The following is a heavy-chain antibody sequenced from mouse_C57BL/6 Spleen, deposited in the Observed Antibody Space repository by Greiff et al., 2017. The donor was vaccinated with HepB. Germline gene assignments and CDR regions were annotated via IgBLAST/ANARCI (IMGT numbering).Heavy chain of an antibody. J-gene: IGHJ2*01. V-gene: IGHV2-2*01. CDR2: IWSGGST. CDR3: ARNFYDGPHYFDY. D-gene: IGHD2-3*01. CDR1: GFSLTSYG. Sequence: VQLQQSGPGLVQPSQSLSITCTVSGFSLTSYGVHWVRQSPGKGLEWLGVIWSGGSTDYNADFISRLSISKDNSKSQVFFKMNSLQADDTAIYYCARNFYDGPHYFDYWGQGTTLTVSS.